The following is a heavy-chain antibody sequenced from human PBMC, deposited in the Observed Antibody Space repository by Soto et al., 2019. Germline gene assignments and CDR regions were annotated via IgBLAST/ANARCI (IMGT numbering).Heavy chain of an antibody. J-gene: IGHJ5*02. CDR2: ISSSSSTI. Sequence: EVQLVESRGGVVQPGGSLRLSCAASGFTFSSYSMNWVHQAPGKGLEWVSYISSSSSTIYYADSVKGRFTISRDNAKNSLYQQTNSLRAEDTAVYYCAREYCSIPSCITWFDPWGQGTLVTVSS. CDR1: GFTFSSYS. D-gene: IGHD2-2*01. V-gene: IGHV3-48*01. CDR3: AREYCSIPSCITWFDP.